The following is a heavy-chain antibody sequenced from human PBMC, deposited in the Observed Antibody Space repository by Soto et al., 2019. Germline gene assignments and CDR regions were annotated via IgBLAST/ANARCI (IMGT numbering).Heavy chain of an antibody. D-gene: IGHD3-10*02. CDR1: GDSISSNNYY. Sequence: SETLSLTCTVSGDSISSNNYYWGWIRQSPGKGLEWIGSIYYSGNTYYNPSLKRRVTISIDTSKSQLSLQLSSVTAADTAVYYCARLWSGLRPPDDRGQGTLVTVSS. V-gene: IGHV4-39*01. CDR2: IYYSGNT. J-gene: IGHJ4*02. CDR3: ARLWSGLRPPDD.